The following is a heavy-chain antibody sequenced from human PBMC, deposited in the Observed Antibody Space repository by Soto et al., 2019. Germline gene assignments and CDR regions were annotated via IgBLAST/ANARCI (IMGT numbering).Heavy chain of an antibody. CDR3: ARGTDPTYFDH. V-gene: IGHV1-18*01. Sequence: QIQLMQSGPEVKKPGASVKVSCKAFGYTFTNFGITWVRQAPGRGLEWMAWISSYNGNTNYAQKFQGRVTMTTDTSTSTAYMELRSLTSDETAVYYCARGTDPTYFDHWGRGTLVTVSS. J-gene: IGHJ4*01. CDR2: ISSYNGNT. D-gene: IGHD1-1*01. CDR1: GYTFTNFG.